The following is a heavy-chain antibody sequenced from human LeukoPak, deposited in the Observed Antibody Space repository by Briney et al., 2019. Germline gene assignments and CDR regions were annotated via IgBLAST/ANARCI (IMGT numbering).Heavy chain of an antibody. V-gene: IGHV4-59*06. J-gene: IGHJ4*02. D-gene: IGHD3-22*01. CDR3: ARTIGYYDSSGPSFDY. Sequence: SETLSLTCTVSGGSISSYYWSWIRRPPGKGLEWIGYIYYSGSTYYNPSLKSRVTISVDTSKNQFSLKLSSVTAADTAVYYCARTIGYYDSSGPSFDYWGQGTLVTVSS. CDR1: GGSISSYY. CDR2: IYYSGST.